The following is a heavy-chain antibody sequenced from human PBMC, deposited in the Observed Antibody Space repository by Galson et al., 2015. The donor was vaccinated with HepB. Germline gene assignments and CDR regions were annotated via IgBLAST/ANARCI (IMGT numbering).Heavy chain of an antibody. CDR3: ARVGDFWSGYYVAGLDY. Sequence: SVKVSCKASGYTFTNYGITWVRQAPGQGLEWMGWISGYNGNANYAQEFQGRVTMTTDTDTSTTTAYMELTSLRSDDTAVYYCARVGDFWSGYYVAGLDYWGQGTLVTVSS. CDR2: ISGYNGNA. J-gene: IGHJ4*02. CDR1: GYTFTNYG. D-gene: IGHD3-3*01. V-gene: IGHV1-18*01.